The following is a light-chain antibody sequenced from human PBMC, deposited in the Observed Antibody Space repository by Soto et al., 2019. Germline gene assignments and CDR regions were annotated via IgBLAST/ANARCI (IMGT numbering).Light chain of an antibody. Sequence: QSALTQPASVSGSPGQSITISCTGTSSDVGSYNLVSWYQQHPGKAPKLMIYEGSKRPSGVSNHFSGSKSGNTASLTISGLQAEDEADYYCCSYAGSSTLVFGGGTKLTV. V-gene: IGLV2-23*01. CDR3: CSYAGSSTLV. CDR1: SSDVGSYNL. CDR2: EGS. J-gene: IGLJ2*01.